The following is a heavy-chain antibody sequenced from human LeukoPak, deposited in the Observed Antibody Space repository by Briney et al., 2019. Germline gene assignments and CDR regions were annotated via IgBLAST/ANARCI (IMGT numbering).Heavy chain of an antibody. J-gene: IGHJ4*02. D-gene: IGHD2-2*01. CDR2: INHSGST. CDR1: GGPFGVYY. CDR3: AGPGASDLDY. V-gene: IGHV4-34*01. Sequence: SETLSLTCAVYGGPFGVYYWSWVRQPPGKGLEWIGEINHSGSTNYNPSLKSRVTISVDTSENHFSLKLSSVTAADTAVYYCAGPGASDLDYWGQGTLVTVSS.